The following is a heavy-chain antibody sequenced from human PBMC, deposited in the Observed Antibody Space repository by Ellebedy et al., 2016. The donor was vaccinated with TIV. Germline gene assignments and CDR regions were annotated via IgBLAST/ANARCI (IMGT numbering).Heavy chain of an antibody. CDR2: IGSNGGGI. D-gene: IGHD1-14*01. CDR3: SKDRGSNAYNSFQT. Sequence: GGSLRLXCTASGFTFDNYAMQWVRQVPGKGLEWVSGIGSNGGGIYYADSVRGRFVISRDNAKNVLYLQMNSLRAEDTAFYYCSKDRGSNAYNSFQTWGQGTMVTVSS. J-gene: IGHJ3*01. V-gene: IGHV3-9*01. CDR1: GFTFDNYA.